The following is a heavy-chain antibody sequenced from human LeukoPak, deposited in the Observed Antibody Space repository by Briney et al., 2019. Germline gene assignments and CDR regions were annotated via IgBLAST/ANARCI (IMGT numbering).Heavy chain of an antibody. CDR1: GYTFTGYY. J-gene: IGHJ4*02. CDR2: INAGNGHT. CDR3: ARGIWSATRVDYYLDN. Sequence: ASVKVSCKASGYTFTGYYMHWVRQAPGQRFEWMGWINAGNGHTKYSQNFQGRVTITRDSSANIVYMELSSLTSEDTAVYYCARGIWSATRVDYYLDNWGQGTLVTVSS. V-gene: IGHV1-3*01. D-gene: IGHD5-24*01.